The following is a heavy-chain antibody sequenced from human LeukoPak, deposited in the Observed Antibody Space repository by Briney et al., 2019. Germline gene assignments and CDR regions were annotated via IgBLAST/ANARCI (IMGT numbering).Heavy chain of an antibody. V-gene: IGHV3-7*01. J-gene: IGHJ4*02. D-gene: IGHD2/OR15-2a*01. Sequence: GGSLRLSCAAPGFTFSSYEMNWVRQAPGKGLEWVANINQDGSEEHYVDSVKGRFTISRDNAKKSLYLQMNSLRVDDTAVYYCANLWLDYWGQGTLVTVSS. CDR3: ANLWLDY. CDR1: GFTFSSYE. CDR2: INQDGSEE.